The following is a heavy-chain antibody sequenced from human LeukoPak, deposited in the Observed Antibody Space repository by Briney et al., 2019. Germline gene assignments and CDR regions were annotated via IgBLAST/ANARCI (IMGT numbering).Heavy chain of an antibody. CDR1: VYTLTELS. CDR3: ATAYYGSGSYYNKWYYFDY. D-gene: IGHD3-10*01. CDR2: FDPEDGET. J-gene: IGHJ4*02. V-gene: IGHV1-24*01. Sequence: ASVKVSCKVSVYTLTELSMHWVRQGPGKGLEWTGGFDPEDGETIYAQKFQGRVTMTEDTSTDTAYMELSSLRSEDTAVYYCATAYYGSGSYYNKWYYFDYWGQGTLVTVSS.